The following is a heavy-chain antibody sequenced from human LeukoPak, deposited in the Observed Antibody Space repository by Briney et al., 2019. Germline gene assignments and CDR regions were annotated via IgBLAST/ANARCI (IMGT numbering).Heavy chain of an antibody. CDR2: IYPGDSDT. Sequence: GESLKISCKGSGYSFTSYWIGWVRQMPGKGLEWMGIIYPGDSDTRYSPSFQGQVTISADKSISTAYLRWSSLKASDTAMYYCARSYDYYVSSGYYFNWFDPWGQGTLVTVSS. V-gene: IGHV5-51*01. J-gene: IGHJ5*02. CDR1: GYSFTSYW. D-gene: IGHD3-22*01. CDR3: ARSYDYYVSSGYYFNWFDP.